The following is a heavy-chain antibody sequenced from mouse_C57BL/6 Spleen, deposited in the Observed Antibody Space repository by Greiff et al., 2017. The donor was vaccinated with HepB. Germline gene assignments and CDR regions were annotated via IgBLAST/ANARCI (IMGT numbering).Heavy chain of an antibody. CDR1: GYTFTSYW. J-gene: IGHJ3*01. V-gene: IGHV1-52*01. Sequence: QVQLQQSGAELVRPGSSVKLSCKASGYTFTSYWMHWVKQRPIQGLEWIGNIDPSDSETHYNQKFKDKATLTVDKSSSTAYMQLSSLTSEDSAVYYCAAYDYDGAWFAYWGQGTLVTVSA. CDR3: AAYDYDGAWFAY. D-gene: IGHD2-4*01. CDR2: IDPSDSET.